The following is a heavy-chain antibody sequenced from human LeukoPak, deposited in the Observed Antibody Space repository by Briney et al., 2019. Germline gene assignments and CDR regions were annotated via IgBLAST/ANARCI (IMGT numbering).Heavy chain of an antibody. J-gene: IGHJ4*02. D-gene: IGHD2-21*02. CDR3: ARESAYCGGDCYSSLYYFDY. Sequence: PGGSLRLSCAASGFTFSSYSMNWVRQAQGKGLEWVSSISSSSSYIYYADSVKGRFTISRDNAKNSLYLQMNSLRAEGTAVYYCARESAYCGGDCYSSLYYFDYWGQGTLVTVSS. CDR1: GFTFSSYS. CDR2: ISSSSSYI. V-gene: IGHV3-21*01.